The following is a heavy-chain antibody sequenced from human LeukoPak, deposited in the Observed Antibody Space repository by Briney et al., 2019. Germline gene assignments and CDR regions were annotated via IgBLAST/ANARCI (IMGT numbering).Heavy chain of an antibody. CDR3: AKDPNGDYVGAFDT. CDR2: MGVSGDNV. D-gene: IGHD4-17*01. V-gene: IGHV3-23*01. J-gene: IGHJ3*02. CDR1: GFTFSAYG. Sequence: GGSLRLSCAASGFTFSAYGMTWVRQAPGKGLEGVSSMGVSGDNVHYADSVKGRFAISRDNSKNTLYLQMNSLRAEDAAVYYCAKDPNGDYVGAFDTWGQGTMVIVSS.